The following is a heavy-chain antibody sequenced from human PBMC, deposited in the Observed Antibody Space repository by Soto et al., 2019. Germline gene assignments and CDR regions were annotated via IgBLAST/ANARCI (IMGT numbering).Heavy chain of an antibody. J-gene: IGHJ4*02. V-gene: IGHV1-8*01. CDR2: MNPNSGNT. Sequence: QVQLVRSGAEVKKPGASVKVSCEASGYTFTSSDINWVRQATGQGLEWMGWMNPNSGNTGYAQNFQGRVTMTRNTSLSPAYMAMSSLRSEDTAVDYCAVTRALDLSDYWGQGTLVAVSS. CDR3: AVTRALDLSDY. D-gene: IGHD2-2*03. CDR1: GYTFTSSD.